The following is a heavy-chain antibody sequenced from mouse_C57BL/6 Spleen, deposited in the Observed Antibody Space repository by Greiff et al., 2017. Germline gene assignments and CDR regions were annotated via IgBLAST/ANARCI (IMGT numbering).Heavy chain of an antibody. J-gene: IGHJ4*01. CDR1: GYTFTSYG. Sequence: QVQLQQSGAELARPGASVKLSCKASGYTFTSYGISWVKQRTGQGLEWIGEIYPRSGNTYYNEKFKGKATLTADKSSSTAYMELRSLTSEDSAVYFCARGYYGSSRYYAMDYWGQGTSVTVSS. CDR2: IYPRSGNT. D-gene: IGHD1-1*01. V-gene: IGHV1-81*01. CDR3: ARGYYGSSRYYAMDY.